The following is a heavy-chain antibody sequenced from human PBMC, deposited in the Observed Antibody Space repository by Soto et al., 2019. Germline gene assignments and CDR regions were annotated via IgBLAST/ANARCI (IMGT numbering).Heavy chain of an antibody. D-gene: IGHD3-9*01. V-gene: IGHV3-23*01. J-gene: IGHJ4*02. CDR3: AATYYDILTGSRWGSSWASPFDY. CDR2: ISGSGGST. Sequence: PGGSLRLSCAASGFTFSSYAMSWVRQAPGKGLEWVSAISGSGGSTYYADSVKGRFTISRDNSKNTLYLQMNSLRAEDTAVYYCAATYYDILTGSRWGSSWASPFDYWGQGTLVTVSS. CDR1: GFTFSSYA.